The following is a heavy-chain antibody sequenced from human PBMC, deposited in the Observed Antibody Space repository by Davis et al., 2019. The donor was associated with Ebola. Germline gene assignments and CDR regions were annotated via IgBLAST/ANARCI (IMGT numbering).Heavy chain of an antibody. CDR2: IIPIFGTA. D-gene: IGHD2-2*02. V-gene: IGHV1-69*13. CDR1: GYTFTNYG. Sequence: SVKVSCKASGYTFTNYGFTWVRQAPGQGLEWMGGIIPIFGTANYAQKFQGRVTITADESTSTAYMELSSLRSEDTAVYYCARGLPAAIVYYYYMDVWGKGTTVTVSS. J-gene: IGHJ6*03. CDR3: ARGLPAAIVYYYYMDV.